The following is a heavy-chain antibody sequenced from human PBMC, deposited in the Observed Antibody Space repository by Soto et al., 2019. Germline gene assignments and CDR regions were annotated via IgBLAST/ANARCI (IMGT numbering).Heavy chain of an antibody. CDR1: GGSISSGGYY. D-gene: IGHD7-27*01. V-gene: IGHV4-31*03. CDR3: ARGDSNRKHPLDY. Sequence: SETLSLTCTVSGGSISSGGYYWSWIRQHPGKGLEWIGYIYYSGNTYYNPSLKSRVTISVDRSKNQVSLQLSSVTAADTAVYYCARGDSNRKHPLDYWGQGTLVTVSS. CDR2: IYYSGNT. J-gene: IGHJ4*02.